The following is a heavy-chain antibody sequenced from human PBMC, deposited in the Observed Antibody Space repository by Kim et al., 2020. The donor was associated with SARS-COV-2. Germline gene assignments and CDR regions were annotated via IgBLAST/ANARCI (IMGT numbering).Heavy chain of an antibody. CDR2: IYYSGST. D-gene: IGHD3-10*01. J-gene: IGHJ6*02. CDR1: GGSISSSSYY. CDR3: ARHHVLLWFGELFSDYGMDV. V-gene: IGHV4-39*01. Sequence: SETLSLTCTVSGGSISSSSYYWGWIRQPPGKGLEWIGSIYYSGSTYYNPSLKSRVTISVDTSKNQFSLKLSSVTAADTAVYYCARHHVLLWFGELFSDYGMDVWGQGTTVTVSS.